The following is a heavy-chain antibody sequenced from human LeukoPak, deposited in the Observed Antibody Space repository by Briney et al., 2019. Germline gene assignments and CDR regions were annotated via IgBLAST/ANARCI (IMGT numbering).Heavy chain of an antibody. CDR3: ARSSVTTGPYYFDY. V-gene: IGHV4-59*01. J-gene: IGHJ4*02. CDR1: GGSISSYY. Sequence: TTSETLSLTCTVSGGSISSYYWSWIRQPPGKGLEWIGYIYYSGSTNYNPSLKSRVTISVDTSKNQFSLKLSSVTAADTAVYYYARSSVTTGPYYFDYWGQGTLVTVSS. D-gene: IGHD4-17*01. CDR2: IYYSGST.